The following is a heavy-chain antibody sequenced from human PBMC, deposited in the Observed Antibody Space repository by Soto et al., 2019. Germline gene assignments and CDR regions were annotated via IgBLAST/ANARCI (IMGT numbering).Heavy chain of an antibody. J-gene: IGHJ4*02. CDR2: IRQDGSEK. CDR1: GFTFSSNW. D-gene: IGHD2-2*01. V-gene: IGHV3-7*04. Sequence: GGSLRLSCVGSGFTFSSNWMTWVRQAPGKGLEWVGNIRQDGSEKNYVDSVKGRFTISRDNAKNSLYLQMNSLRAEDTAVYYCAREIVVARGASYFDYWGPGALVTVSS. CDR3: AREIVVARGASYFDY.